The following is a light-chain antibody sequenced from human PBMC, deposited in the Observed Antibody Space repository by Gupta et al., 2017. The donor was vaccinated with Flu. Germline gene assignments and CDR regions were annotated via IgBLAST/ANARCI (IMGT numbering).Light chain of an antibody. CDR3: GTWDSSLSALWV. J-gene: IGLJ3*02. V-gene: IGLV1-51*02. Sequence: SSNIGNNYVSWFQQLPGTAPKLLIYENNKRPSEIPARLSGSKSGTSATLSITRLQTGDEADYYCGTWDSSLSALWVFGGGTKLTVL. CDR2: ENN. CDR1: SSNIGNNY.